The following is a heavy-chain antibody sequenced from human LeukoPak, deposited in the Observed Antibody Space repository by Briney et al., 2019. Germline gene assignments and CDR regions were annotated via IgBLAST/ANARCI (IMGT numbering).Heavy chain of an antibody. Sequence: GGSLRLSCAASGFTFSSYWMSWVRQAPGKGLEWVAYIKQDGSEKYYVDSVKGRFTISRDNAKNSLYLQMNSLRAEDTAVYYCARGPNIAAAGIWRFDPWGQGTLVTVSS. CDR3: ARGPNIAAAGIWRFDP. CDR2: IKQDGSEK. D-gene: IGHD6-13*01. V-gene: IGHV3-7*01. CDR1: GFTFSSYW. J-gene: IGHJ5*02.